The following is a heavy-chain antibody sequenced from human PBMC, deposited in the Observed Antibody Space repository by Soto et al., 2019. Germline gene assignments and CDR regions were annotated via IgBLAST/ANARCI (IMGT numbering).Heavy chain of an antibody. D-gene: IGHD2-2*02. CDR2: INPNSGVT. Sequence: ASVKVSCKASGYTFTGYYIHWVRQAPGLGLEWMGWINPNSGVTNYAQNFQGRVTMTRDASISTAYMELNRLRSDDTAVYYCARILVPSTIGWFDPWGQGTL. V-gene: IGHV1-2*02. CDR1: GYTFTGYY. CDR3: ARILVPSTIGWFDP. J-gene: IGHJ5*02.